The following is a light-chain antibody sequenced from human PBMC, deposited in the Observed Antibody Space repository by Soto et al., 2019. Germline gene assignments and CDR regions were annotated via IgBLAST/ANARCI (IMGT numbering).Light chain of an antibody. CDR3: QQYGSSPRYT. Sequence: PGERATLSCRASQSVSSNYLAWYQQKLGQAPRLLIYGASSRATGIPDRFSGSGSGTDFTLTISRLEPEDFAVYYCQQYGSSPRYTFGQGTKLEIK. CDR1: QSVSSNY. CDR2: GAS. J-gene: IGKJ2*01. V-gene: IGKV3-20*01.